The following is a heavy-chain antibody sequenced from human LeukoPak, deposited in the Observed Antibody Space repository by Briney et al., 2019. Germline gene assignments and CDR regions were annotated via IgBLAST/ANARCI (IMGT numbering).Heavy chain of an antibody. D-gene: IGHD3-10*01. J-gene: IGHJ6*02. CDR3: AKESGSGSLNCMDV. CDR2: ISGSGGSK. CDR1: GFTFSNYA. V-gene: IGHV3-23*01. Sequence: GGSLRLSCAASGFTFSNYAMSWVRQASGKGLEWVSTISGSGGSKNCAASVKGRFTISRDNSKNTLYLQMNSMSAEDTAVYYCAKESGSGSLNCMDVWGQGTTVTVSS.